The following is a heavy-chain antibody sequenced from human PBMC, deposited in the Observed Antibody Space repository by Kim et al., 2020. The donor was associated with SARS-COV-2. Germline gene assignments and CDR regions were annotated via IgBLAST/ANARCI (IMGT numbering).Heavy chain of an antibody. J-gene: IGHJ4*02. CDR2: ISGGGGRT. Sequence: GGSLRLSCAASGFTFSNYAMSWVRQAPGKGLEWVSTISGGGGRTHYADSVKGRFTISRDNSKNTLYLQINSLRVDDTAVYYCDAADYWGQGTLVTVSS. CDR1: GFTFSNYA. V-gene: IGHV3-23*01. CDR3: DAADY.